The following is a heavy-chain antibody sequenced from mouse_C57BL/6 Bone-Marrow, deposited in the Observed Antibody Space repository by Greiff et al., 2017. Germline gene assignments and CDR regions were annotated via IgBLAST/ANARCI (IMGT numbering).Heavy chain of an antibody. J-gene: IGHJ1*03. V-gene: IGHV1-15*01. Sequence: QVQLQQSGAELVRPGASVTLSCKASGYTFTDYEMHWVKQTPVHGLEWIGAIDPETGGTAYNQKFKGQAILTADKSSSTAYMELGSLTSEDSAVYYWTRMIWIYYDYDDGWYFDVWGTGTTVTVSS. CDR2: IDPETGGT. CDR3: TRMIWIYYDYDDGWYFDV. D-gene: IGHD2-4*01. CDR1: GYTFTDYE.